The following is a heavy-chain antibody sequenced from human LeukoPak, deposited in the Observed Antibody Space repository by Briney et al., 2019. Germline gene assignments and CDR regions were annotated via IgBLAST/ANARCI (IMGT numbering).Heavy chain of an antibody. V-gene: IGHV4-61*01. CDR2: ISYSGST. Sequence: SETLSLTCTVSGGSVSSSSYYWSWIRQPPGEGLEWIGYISYSGSTNYIPSLESRVTISVDRSKNQFSLKLRSVTAADTAVYYCAGLYCSRTSCFFDYWGQGTLVTVSS. CDR3: AGLYCSRTSCFFDY. D-gene: IGHD2-2*01. CDR1: GGSVSSSSYY. J-gene: IGHJ4*02.